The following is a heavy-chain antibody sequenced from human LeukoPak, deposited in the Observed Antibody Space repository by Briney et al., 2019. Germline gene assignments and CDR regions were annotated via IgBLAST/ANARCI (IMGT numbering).Heavy chain of an antibody. D-gene: IGHD3-22*01. CDR2: IIPIFGTA. Sequence: SVKVSCKASGGTFSSYAISWVRQAPGQGLEWMGGIIPIFGTANYAQKFQGRVTITADESTSTAYMELSSLRSEDTAVYYCARDRLYHYDSSGLHYWGQGTLVTVSS. CDR1: GGTFSSYA. V-gene: IGHV1-69*01. CDR3: ARDRLYHYDSSGLHY. J-gene: IGHJ4*02.